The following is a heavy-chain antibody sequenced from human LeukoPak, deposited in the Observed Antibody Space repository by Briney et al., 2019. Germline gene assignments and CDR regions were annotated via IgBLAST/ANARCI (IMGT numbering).Heavy chain of an antibody. CDR1: GYTFTSYY. D-gene: IGHD2-2*01. V-gene: IGHV1-18*04. CDR2: ISAYNGNT. Sequence: ASVKVSCKASGYTFTSYYMHWVRQAPGQGLEWMGWISAYNGNTNYAQKLQGRVTMTTDTTTSTAYMELRSLRSDDTAVYYCARDRHQTLIVVVPATSDAFDIWGQGTMVTVSS. J-gene: IGHJ3*02. CDR3: ARDRHQTLIVVVPATSDAFDI.